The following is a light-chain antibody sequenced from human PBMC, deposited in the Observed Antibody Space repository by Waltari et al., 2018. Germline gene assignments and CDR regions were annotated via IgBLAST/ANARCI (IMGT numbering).Light chain of an antibody. CDR3: SSFTSSTTGI. J-gene: IGLJ2*01. CDR2: DVT. V-gene: IGLV2-14*03. CDR1: SSDSGGYNY. Sequence: SALTQPDSVSGSPGQSITISCSGISSDSGGYNYVSWYQQHPGEAPKLIIYDVTNRPSGLSDRFSGSKSGSSASLTISGLQPDDEADYYCSSFTSSTTGIFGGGTKLTVL.